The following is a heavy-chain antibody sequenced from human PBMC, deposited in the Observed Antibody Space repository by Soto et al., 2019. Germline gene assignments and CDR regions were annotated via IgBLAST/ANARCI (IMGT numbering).Heavy chain of an antibody. CDR1: GFTFDTYG. Sequence: GGSLRLSCVASGFTFDTYGIHWVRQAPGKGLQWVALISYEGSNTYYADSVRGRFTVSRDNSKNTLYLQINALRPEDTGVYYCARVTPGNNLYYFSGLDVWGQGTSVTVSS. J-gene: IGHJ6*02. V-gene: IGHV3-30-3*01. CDR2: ISYEGSNT. D-gene: IGHD1-1*01. CDR3: ARVTPGNNLYYFSGLDV.